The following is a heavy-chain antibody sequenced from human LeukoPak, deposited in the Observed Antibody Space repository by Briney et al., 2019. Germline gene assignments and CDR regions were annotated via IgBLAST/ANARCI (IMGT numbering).Heavy chain of an antibody. CDR3: ARGPTTSPQYSLDY. J-gene: IGHJ4*02. CDR2: INHSGST. V-gene: IGHV4-38-2*02. D-gene: IGHD2-15*01. CDR1: GYSISSGYY. Sequence: SETLSLTCTVSGYSISSGYYWGWIRQPPGKGLEWIGSINHSGSTYYNPSLKSRVTISVDTSKNQFSLNLSSVSAADTAVYYCARGPTTSPQYSLDYWGQGNMVTVSS.